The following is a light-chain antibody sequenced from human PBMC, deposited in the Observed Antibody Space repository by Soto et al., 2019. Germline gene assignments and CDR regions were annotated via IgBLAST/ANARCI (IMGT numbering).Light chain of an antibody. CDR1: QSLLHSNGYTY. CDR3: MQGLQAPYT. V-gene: IGKV2-28*01. J-gene: IGKJ2*01. CDR2: LGS. Sequence: DIVMTQSPLSLPVTPGEPASISCRSSQSLLHSNGYTYLDWYLQKPGQSPQLLIYLGSNRASGVPDRFSGSGTGTDFTLKISRVEAEDVGLYYCMQGLQAPYTFGQGTKLEIK.